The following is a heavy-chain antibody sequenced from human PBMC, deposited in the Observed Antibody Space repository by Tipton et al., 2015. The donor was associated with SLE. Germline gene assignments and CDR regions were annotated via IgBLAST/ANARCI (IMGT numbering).Heavy chain of an antibody. Sequence: TLSLTCTVSGYSISSGYYWGWIRQPPGKGLEWIGSIYHSGSTNYNPSLKNRVTISVDTSKNQFSLKLSSVTAADTAVYYCARGDYIWGSYRSFDYWGQGTLVTVSS. CDR3: ARGDYIWGSYRSFDY. V-gene: IGHV4-38-2*02. J-gene: IGHJ4*02. CDR1: GYSISSGYY. CDR2: IYHSGST. D-gene: IGHD3-16*02.